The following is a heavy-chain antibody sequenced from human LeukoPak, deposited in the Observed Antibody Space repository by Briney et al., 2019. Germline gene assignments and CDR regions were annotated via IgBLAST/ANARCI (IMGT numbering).Heavy chain of an antibody. Sequence: GGSLRLSCAASGFTFNNRAMSWVCQAPGKGLEWVSHITASGTAMFYADSVKGRFTISRDNAKNSLYLQMNSLRDEDTAVYYCASSGSYRFDYWGQGTLVTVSS. CDR3: ASSGSYRFDY. J-gene: IGHJ4*02. D-gene: IGHD1-26*01. V-gene: IGHV3-48*02. CDR2: ITASGTAM. CDR1: GFTFNNRA.